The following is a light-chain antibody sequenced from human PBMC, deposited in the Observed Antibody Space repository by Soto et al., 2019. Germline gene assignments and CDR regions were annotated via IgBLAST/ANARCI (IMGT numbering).Light chain of an antibody. CDR2: EVS. V-gene: IGLV2-8*01. Sequence: QSALTKPPSASGSPGQSVTISCTGTSSDVGGYNYVSWYQQHPGKAPKLMIYEVSKRPSGVPDRFCGSKSGNTASLTVSRLQADDEADYYCSSYGGSNHLVFGGGTKLTVL. J-gene: IGLJ2*01. CDR1: SSDVGGYNY. CDR3: SSYGGSNHLV.